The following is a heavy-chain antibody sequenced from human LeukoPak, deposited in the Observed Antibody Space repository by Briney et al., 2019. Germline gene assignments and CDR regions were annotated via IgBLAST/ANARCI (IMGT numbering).Heavy chain of an antibody. J-gene: IGHJ4*02. CDR3: AKDGGSYSSYPFDY. CDR2: ISGSDGGT. CDR1: GFTFSSYA. Sequence: PGGSLRLSCAASGFTFSSYAMSWVRQAPGKGLEWVSAISGSDGGTYYADSVKGRFTISRDNSKNTLYLQMNSLRAEDTAVYYCAKDGGSYSSYPFDYWGQGTLVTVSS. V-gene: IGHV3-23*01. D-gene: IGHD1-26*01.